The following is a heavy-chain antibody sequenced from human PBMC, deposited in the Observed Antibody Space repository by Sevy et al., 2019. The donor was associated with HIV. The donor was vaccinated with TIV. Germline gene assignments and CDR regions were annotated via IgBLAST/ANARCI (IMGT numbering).Heavy chain of an antibody. CDR2: MCSGGSP. Sequence: GGSLRLSCAASGFSISNNYTAWVRQAPGKGLEWVSVMCSGGSPYYAHSVKGRFALARDMSNNTVYLQMNSLRAEDTAVYYCARGYCGRGSCTAFDPWGQGTLVTVSS. D-gene: IGHD2-21*01. J-gene: IGHJ5*02. CDR3: ARGYCGRGSCTAFDP. V-gene: IGHV3-53*01. CDR1: GFSISNNY.